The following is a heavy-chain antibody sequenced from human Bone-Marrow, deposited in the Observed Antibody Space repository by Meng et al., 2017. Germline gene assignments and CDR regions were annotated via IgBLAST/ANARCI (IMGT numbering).Heavy chain of an antibody. CDR3: ARVNMSITMVRVRHYYYYGMDV. CDR2: ISYDGSNK. CDR1: GFTFSSYA. V-gene: IGHV3-30*04. D-gene: IGHD3-10*01. J-gene: IGHJ6*02. Sequence: GEPLKISCAASGFTFSSYAMHWVRQAPGKGLEWVAVISYDGSNKYYADSVKGRFTISRDNSKNTLYLQMNSLRVEDTAVYYCARVNMSITMVRVRHYYYYGMDVWGQGTTVTVSS.